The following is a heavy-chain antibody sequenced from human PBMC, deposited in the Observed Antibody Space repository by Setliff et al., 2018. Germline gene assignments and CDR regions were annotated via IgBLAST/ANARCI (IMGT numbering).Heavy chain of an antibody. CDR1: GGSISSGSDY. J-gene: IGHJ4*02. CDR2: IYTTWST. D-gene: IGHD5-12*01. CDR3: ARGMRDGYRSFHY. V-gene: IGHV4-61*09. Sequence: SETLSLTCSVSGGSISSGSDYWTWIRQPAGKGLEWIGHIYTTWSTNYNPSLKSRVTISMDTSKNQFSLKLTSVIAADTAVYYCARGMRDGYRSFHYWGQGTLVTVSS.